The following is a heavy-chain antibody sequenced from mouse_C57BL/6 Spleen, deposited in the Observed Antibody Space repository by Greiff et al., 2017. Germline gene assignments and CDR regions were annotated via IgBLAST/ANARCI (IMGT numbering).Heavy chain of an antibody. V-gene: IGHV1-81*01. CDR3: ARSYYGSSPSGYDY. CDR1: GYTFTSYG. CDR2: IYPRSGNT. Sequence: QVQLQQSGAELARPGASVELSCKASGYTFTSYGISWVKQRTGQGLEWIGEIYPRSGNTYYNEKFKGKATLTADKSSSTAYMELRSLTSEDSAVYFCARSYYGSSPSGYDYWGQGTSVTVSS. J-gene: IGHJ4*01. D-gene: IGHD1-1*01.